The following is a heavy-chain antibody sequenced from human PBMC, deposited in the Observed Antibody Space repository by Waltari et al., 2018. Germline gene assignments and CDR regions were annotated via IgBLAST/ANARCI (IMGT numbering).Heavy chain of an antibody. D-gene: IGHD5-18*01. CDR3: TRDRGAPATAMGFDS. CDR2: IYSEGHT. V-gene: IGHV3-53*01. Sequence: EVQVEESGGDLIQPGGSLRLSCAVSGFAVSNRYMSWFRQAPGKGLEWVSIIYSEGHTNYADSVKDRFIISRDNSKNTVDLQMNSLRVEDTAMYYCTRDRGAPATAMGFDSWGQGTLVTVSS. J-gene: IGHJ4*02. CDR1: GFAVSNRY.